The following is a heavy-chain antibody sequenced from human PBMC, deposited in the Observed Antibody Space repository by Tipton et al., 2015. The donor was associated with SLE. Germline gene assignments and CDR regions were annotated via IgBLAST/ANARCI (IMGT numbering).Heavy chain of an antibody. Sequence: SLRLSCAASGFTFSRHAMHWVRQAPGKGLEWVSVIYSGGSTYYADSVKGRFTISRDNSKNTLYLQMNSLRAEDTAVYYCARGHCTGGVCSDAFDIWGQGTMVTVSS. CDR3: ARGHCTGGVCSDAFDI. D-gene: IGHD2-8*02. CDR1: GFTFSRHA. J-gene: IGHJ3*02. CDR2: IYSGGST. V-gene: IGHV3-53*05.